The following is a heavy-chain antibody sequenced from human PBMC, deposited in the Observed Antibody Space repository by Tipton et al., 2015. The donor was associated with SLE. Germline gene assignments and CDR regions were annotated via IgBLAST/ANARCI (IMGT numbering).Heavy chain of an antibody. J-gene: IGHJ3*01. V-gene: IGHV4-39*07. CDR1: GGSISSSPYC. CDR2: IYSDGRT. D-gene: IGHD1-26*01. CDR3: ATDPGS. Sequence: TLSLTCTVSGGSISSSPYCWDWIRQPPGKGLEWIANIYSDGRTHYNPSLKSRVTILVDMPKNQFSLKLSSVTAADTAVYYCATDPGSWGQGTMVTVSS.